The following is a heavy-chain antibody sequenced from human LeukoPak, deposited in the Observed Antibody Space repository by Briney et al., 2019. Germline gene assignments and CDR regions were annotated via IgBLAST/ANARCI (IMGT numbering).Heavy chain of an antibody. CDR3: AKRGGTYSYFYYMDV. V-gene: IGHV3-30*02. CDR1: GFTFTTYA. Sequence: GGSLRLSCVASGFTFTTYAMHWVRQAPGKGLKWVAFIQYDGNTKYYVDSVKGRFTISRDTSKNTVFLQMSSLRADDTAVYYCAKRGGTYSYFYYMDVWGKGTTVTVSS. D-gene: IGHD1-26*01. J-gene: IGHJ6*03. CDR2: IQYDGNTK.